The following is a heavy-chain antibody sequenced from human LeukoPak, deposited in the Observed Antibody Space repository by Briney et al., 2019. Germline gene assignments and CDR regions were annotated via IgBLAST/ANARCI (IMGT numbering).Heavy chain of an antibody. J-gene: IGHJ4*02. CDR1: GFTFTRYD. Sequence: GGSLRLSCAASGFTFTRYDMHWVRQRVGKGLQWVSGIGTADDTYYPVSVEGRFTISRHNSKNTLYLQMNSLRTDDTAVYYCARDRPGGGKLDFDYWGQGTLVTVSS. CDR3: ARDRPGGGKLDFDY. V-gene: IGHV3-13*01. D-gene: IGHD1-1*01. CDR2: IGTADDT.